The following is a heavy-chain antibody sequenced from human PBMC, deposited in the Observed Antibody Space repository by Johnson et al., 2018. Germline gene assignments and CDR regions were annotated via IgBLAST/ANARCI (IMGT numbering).Heavy chain of an antibody. D-gene: IGHD3-3*01. CDR2: IDYIGSTI. CDR3: ARSQHITIFGSPKYYYYSAMGV. CDR1: GFTFIDYS. Sequence: QEQLVESGGGLVKPGGSLRLSCAASGFTFIDYSMSWIRQAPGKGLEWVSYIDYIGSTIYYAASVKGRFPISRASAKNSLNLQMNILSAEDPAVYYCARSQHITIFGSPKYYYYSAMGVWGQGTTVTVSS. J-gene: IGHJ6*02. V-gene: IGHV3-11*01.